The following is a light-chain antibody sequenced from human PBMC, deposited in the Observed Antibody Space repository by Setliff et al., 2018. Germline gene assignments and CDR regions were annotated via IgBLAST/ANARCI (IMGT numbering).Light chain of an antibody. CDR2: DVN. J-gene: IGLJ2*01. V-gene: IGLV2-14*03. CDR3: TSYASGSTYVV. Sequence: LTQPASVSGSPGQSITISCTGTSSDIGAYNYVSWYQEHPRQAPKLMIYDVNKRPSGVSYRFSGSKSGNTASLTISGLQAGDEADYFCTSYASGSTYVVFGGGTKVTVL. CDR1: SSDIGAYNY.